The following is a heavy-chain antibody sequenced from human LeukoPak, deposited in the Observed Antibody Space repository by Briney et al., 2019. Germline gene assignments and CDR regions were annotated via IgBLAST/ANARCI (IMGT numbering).Heavy chain of an antibody. D-gene: IGHD3-10*01. CDR1: GGSFSGYY. CDR3: ARGRSMVRGVINNYDFDY. J-gene: IGHJ4*02. CDR2: INHSGST. Sequence: SETLSLTCAVYGGSFSGYYWSWIRQPPGKGLEWIGEINHSGSTNYNPSLKSRVTISVDTSKNQFSLKLSSVTAADTAVYYCARGRSMVRGVINNYDFDYWGQGTLVTVSS. V-gene: IGHV4-34*01.